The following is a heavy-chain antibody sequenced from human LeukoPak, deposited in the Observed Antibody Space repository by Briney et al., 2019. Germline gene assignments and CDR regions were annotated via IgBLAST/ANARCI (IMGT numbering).Heavy chain of an antibody. V-gene: IGHV5-51*01. D-gene: IGHD3-10*01. CDR1: GYSFTSYW. J-gene: IGHJ6*02. Sequence: GESLKISCKGSGYSFTSYWIGWVRQMSEKGLEWMGIIYPGDSDTRYSPSFQGQVTISADKSISTAYLQWSSLKASDTAMYYCASGTLWYYYGMDVWGQGTTVTVSS. CDR3: ASGTLWYYYGMDV. CDR2: IYPGDSDT.